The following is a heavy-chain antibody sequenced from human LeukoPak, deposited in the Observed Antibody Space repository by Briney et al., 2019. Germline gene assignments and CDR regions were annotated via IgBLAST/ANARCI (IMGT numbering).Heavy chain of an antibody. CDR2: ISWNSGSI. D-gene: IGHD3-3*01. Sequence: GGSLRLSCAASGFTFDDYAMHWVRQAPGKGLEWVAGISWNSGSIGYADSVKGRFTISRDNAKNSLYLQMNSLRAEDTALYYCAHQSGWGQGTLVTVSS. CDR1: GFTFDDYA. V-gene: IGHV3-9*01. J-gene: IGHJ4*02. CDR3: AHQSG.